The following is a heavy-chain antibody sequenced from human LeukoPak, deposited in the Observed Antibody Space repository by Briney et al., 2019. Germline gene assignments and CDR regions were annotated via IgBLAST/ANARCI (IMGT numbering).Heavy chain of an antibody. Sequence: ASVKVSCKASGYTFTGYYMHWVRQAPGQGLEWMGWINPNSGGTNYAQKFQGRVTMTRDTSISTAYMELSRLRSDDTAVYYCARGGAYYYDSSGYISGGWGQGTLVTVSS. D-gene: IGHD3-22*01. CDR3: ARGGAYYYDSSGYISGG. CDR2: INPNSGGT. CDR1: GYTFTGYY. V-gene: IGHV1-2*02. J-gene: IGHJ4*02.